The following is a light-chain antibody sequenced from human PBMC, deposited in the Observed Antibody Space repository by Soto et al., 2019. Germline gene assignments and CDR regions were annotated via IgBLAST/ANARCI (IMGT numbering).Light chain of an antibody. CDR1: QSISAW. Sequence: DIQMTQSPSTLSASVGDRVTITCRASQSISAWLAWYQQKPGKAPKLLIYKASTLQSGVPSRFSGSGSGTEFTLTISSLQPDDFATYYCQHFTTYFAQGTKLEIK. J-gene: IGKJ2*01. CDR3: QHFTTY. V-gene: IGKV1-5*03. CDR2: KAS.